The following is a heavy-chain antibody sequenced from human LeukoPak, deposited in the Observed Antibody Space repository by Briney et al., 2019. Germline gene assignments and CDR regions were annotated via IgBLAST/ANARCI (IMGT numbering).Heavy chain of an antibody. CDR3: SIFEITLIVVPNS. J-gene: IGHJ4*02. CDR1: GFTFSSSG. Sequence: GGSLRLSCAASGFTFSSSGMHWVRQAPGKGLEWVAFIDYDGRNAFYADSVKGRSTISRDNSKNTLYLQMNSLRPEDTAIYYCSIFEITLIVVPNSWGQGTLVTVSA. CDR2: IDYDGRNA. V-gene: IGHV3-30*02. D-gene: IGHD3-22*01.